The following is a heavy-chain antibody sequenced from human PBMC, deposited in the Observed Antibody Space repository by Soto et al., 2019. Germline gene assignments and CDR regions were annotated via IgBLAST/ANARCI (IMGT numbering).Heavy chain of an antibody. Sequence: PSETLSLTCAVSGGSISSSNWWSWVRQPPGKGLEWIGEIYRSGSTNYNPSLKSRVTISVDKSKNQFSLKLSSVTAADTAVYYCARHWALGPPPDYWGQGTLVTVSS. CDR3: ARHWALGPPPDY. CDR2: IYRSGST. J-gene: IGHJ4*02. V-gene: IGHV4-4*02. D-gene: IGHD3-16*01. CDR1: GGSISSSNW.